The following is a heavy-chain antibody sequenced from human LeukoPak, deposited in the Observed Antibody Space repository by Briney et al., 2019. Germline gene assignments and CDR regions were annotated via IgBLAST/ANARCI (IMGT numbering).Heavy chain of an antibody. J-gene: IGHJ4*02. CDR3: AKHPGYSSGWFYFDY. CDR2: ISDRGGST. D-gene: IGHD6-19*01. Sequence: GGSLRLSCAASGFTGSNNYVSWVRQAPGKGLEWVSGISDRGGSTYYADSVKGRFTISRDNSKNTLYLQMNSLRAEDTAVYYCAKHPGYSSGWFYFDYWGQGTLVTVSS. V-gene: IGHV3-23*01. CDR1: GFTGSNNY.